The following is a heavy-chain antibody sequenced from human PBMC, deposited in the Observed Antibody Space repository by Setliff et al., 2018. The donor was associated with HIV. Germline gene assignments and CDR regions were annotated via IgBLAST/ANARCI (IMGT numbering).Heavy chain of an antibody. V-gene: IGHV1-18*01. CDR1: GGTFSSYA. CDR2: ISAYNGNT. CDR3: ASSITLNYDVLSGLRAPLGY. J-gene: IGHJ4*02. D-gene: IGHD3-3*01. Sequence: ASVKVSCKASGGTFSSYAISWVRQAPGQGLEWMGWISAYNGNTNYAQKLQGRVTMTTDTSTSTAYMELRSLRSDDTAVYYCASSITLNYDVLSGLRAPLGYWGQGTLVTVSS.